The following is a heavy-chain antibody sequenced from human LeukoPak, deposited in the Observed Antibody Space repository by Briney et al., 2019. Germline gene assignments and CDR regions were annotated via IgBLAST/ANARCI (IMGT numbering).Heavy chain of an antibody. CDR1: GYTFTSYA. CDR3: ARHTMVRGVAYYFDY. V-gene: IGHV1-8*02. CDR2: INPNSGNT. J-gene: IGHJ4*02. Sequence: ASVKVSCKASGYTFTSYAMHWVRQAPGQRLEWMGWINPNSGNTGYAQKFQGRVTMTRNTSISTAYMELSSLRSEDTAVYYCARHTMVRGVAYYFDYWGQGTLVTVSS. D-gene: IGHD3-10*01.